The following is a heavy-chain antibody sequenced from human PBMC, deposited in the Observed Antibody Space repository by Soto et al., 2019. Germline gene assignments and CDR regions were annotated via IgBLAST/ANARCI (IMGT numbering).Heavy chain of an antibody. D-gene: IGHD2-2*02. CDR3: ARQDLYCSSTRCYIRYYYYYYMDV. CDR2: IYYSGST. V-gene: IGHV4-39*01. CDR1: GGSISSSSYY. Sequence: QLQLQESGPGLVKPSETLSLTCTVSGGSISSSSYYWGWIRQPPGKGLEWIGSIYYSGSTYYNPSLKSRVTISVDTSKNQSSLKLSSVTAADTAVYYCARQDLYCSSTRCYIRYYYYYYMDVWGKGTTVTVSS. J-gene: IGHJ6*03.